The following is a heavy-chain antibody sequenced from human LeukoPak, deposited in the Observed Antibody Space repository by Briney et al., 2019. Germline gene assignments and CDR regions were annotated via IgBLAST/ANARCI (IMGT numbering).Heavy chain of an antibody. Sequence: GGSLRLSCAASGFTFSGYAMTWVRQAPGKGLEWVSSISDSGDSTYYADSVKGGFTISRDNSKNTLYLQMNSLRAEDTAVYYCARVGSWYPPYYFDYWGQGTLVTVSS. V-gene: IGHV3-23*01. CDR1: GFTFSGYA. CDR3: ARVGSWYPPYYFDY. J-gene: IGHJ4*02. CDR2: ISDSGDST. D-gene: IGHD6-13*01.